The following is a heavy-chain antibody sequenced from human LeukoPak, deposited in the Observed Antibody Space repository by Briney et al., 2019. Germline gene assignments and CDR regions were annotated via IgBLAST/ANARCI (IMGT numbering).Heavy chain of an antibody. Sequence: GASVKVSCKASGYTFTGYYMHWVRQAPGQGLEWMGWINPNSGGTNYAQKFQGRVTMTRDTSISTAYMELRRLRSDDTAVYYCARDRTRTEYSSGWYHDYWGQGTLVTVYS. D-gene: IGHD6-19*01. CDR3: ARDRTRTEYSSGWYHDY. CDR2: INPNSGGT. V-gene: IGHV1-2*02. J-gene: IGHJ4*02. CDR1: GYTFTGYY.